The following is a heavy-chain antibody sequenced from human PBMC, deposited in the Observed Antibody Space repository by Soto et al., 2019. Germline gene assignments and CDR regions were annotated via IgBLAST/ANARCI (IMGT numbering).Heavy chain of an antibody. D-gene: IGHD2-21*02. J-gene: IGHJ4*02. CDR1: GFTFSSYA. CDR2: ISSDGDKK. Sequence: QVQLVESGGGVVQPGRSLRLSCVGSGFTFSSYAMHWVRQAPGKGLEWVAVISSDGDKKFYGGSVTGRFTISRDNSKNTLFLQMNSLRVEDTAVYYCVKDGSGDHMYYFDYWGQGTLVIVSS. CDR3: VKDGSGDHMYYFDY. V-gene: IGHV3-30*18.